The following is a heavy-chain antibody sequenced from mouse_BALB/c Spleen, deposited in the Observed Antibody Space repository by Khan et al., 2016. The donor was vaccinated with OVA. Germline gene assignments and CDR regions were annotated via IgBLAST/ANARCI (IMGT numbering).Heavy chain of an antibody. D-gene: IGHD2-14*01. J-gene: IGHJ3*01. V-gene: IGHV1-4*01. CDR2: INPSNSYT. CDR3: VDDWAYHRNDGWFAY. Sequence: QVQLKESGAELARPGASVKMSCKASGYTFTSYTIHWIKKRPGQGLEWIGYINPSNSYTNYNQKFKDKATLTTDKSSTTAYLQLSSLTSDDSAVDYGVDDWAYHRNDGWFAYWGQGTLVTVSA. CDR1: GYTFTSYT.